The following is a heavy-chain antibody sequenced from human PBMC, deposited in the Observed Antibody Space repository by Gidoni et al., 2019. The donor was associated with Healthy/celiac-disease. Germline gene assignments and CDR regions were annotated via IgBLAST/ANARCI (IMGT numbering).Heavy chain of an antibody. V-gene: IGHV1-69*02. CDR2: IIPILGHA. D-gene: IGHD5-12*01. CDR3: AKHNGYEPFYD. CDR1: GGTLRSYT. Sequence: QVQMVQSGAVVKKSGSVMKVSAKSYGGTLRSYTISWVRQAPGQGLEWMGRIIPILGHANYAQKCQVRVTVTADKSTSTAYFELCSLGSEYTALYYFAKHNGYEPFYDWGQGTLVTVSS. J-gene: IGHJ4*02.